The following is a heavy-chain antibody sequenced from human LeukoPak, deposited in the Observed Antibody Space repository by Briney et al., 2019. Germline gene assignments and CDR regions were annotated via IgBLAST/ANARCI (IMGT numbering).Heavy chain of an antibody. CDR2: IKQDGSEK. CDR1: GFTFSIYW. J-gene: IGHJ4*02. V-gene: IGHV3-7*01. D-gene: IGHD3-3*01. CDR3: ASITGGPVDY. Sequence: GGSLRLSCAASGFTFSIYWMSWVRQAPGKGREWVANIKQDGSEKYYVDSVKGRFTISRDNAKNSLYLQMNSLRAEDTAVYYCASITGGPVDYWGQGTLVTVSS.